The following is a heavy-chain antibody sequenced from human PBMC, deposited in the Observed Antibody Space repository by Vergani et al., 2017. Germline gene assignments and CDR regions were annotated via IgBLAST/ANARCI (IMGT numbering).Heavy chain of an antibody. CDR3: ARGYCSGVSCYSYC. D-gene: IGHD2-15*01. CDR1: GFSLNSAGMR. V-gene: IGHV2-70*04. CDR2: VEWDDDK. J-gene: IGHJ4*02. Sequence: QVTLKESGPALVKPTQTLTLTCTFSGFSLNSAGMRVSWIRQPPGKALEWLARVEWDDDKFYSTSLKTRLTISKDISKNQVVLTMTNMDPVDTATYYCARGYCSGVSCYSYCWGQGTLVTVSS.